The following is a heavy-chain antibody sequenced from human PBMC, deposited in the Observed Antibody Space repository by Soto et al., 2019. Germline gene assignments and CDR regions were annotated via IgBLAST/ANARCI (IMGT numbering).Heavy chain of an antibody. CDR1: GYTFTSYA. D-gene: IGHD3-16*01. J-gene: IGHJ4*02. CDR2: INAGNGNT. CDR3: ARGDFLTYDDY. V-gene: IGHV1-3*01. Sequence: QVQLVQSGAEVKKPGASVKVSCKASGYTFTSYAMHWVRQAPGQSLEWMGWINAGNGNTKYSQKFQSRVTITRDTSASTAYMELSSLTSEDMAVYYCARGDFLTYDDYWGQGTLVTVSS.